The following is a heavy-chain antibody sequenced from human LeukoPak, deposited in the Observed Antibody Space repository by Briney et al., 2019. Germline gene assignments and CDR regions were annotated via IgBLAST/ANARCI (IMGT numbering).Heavy chain of an antibody. V-gene: IGHV3-30*04. D-gene: IGHD4-17*01. J-gene: IGHJ4*02. CDR3: ARDLDRETTEGN. CDR2: ISYDGSNK. Sequence: GGSLRLSCAASGFTFSSYAMHWVRQAPGKGLEWVAVISYDGSNKNYADSVKGRFTISGDNAKNTLYLQMNSLRAEDTAVYYCARDLDRETTEGNWGQGTLVTVSS. CDR1: GFTFSSYA.